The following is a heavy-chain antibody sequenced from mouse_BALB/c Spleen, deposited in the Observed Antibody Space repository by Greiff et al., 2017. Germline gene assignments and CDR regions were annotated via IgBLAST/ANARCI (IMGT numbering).Heavy chain of an antibody. CDR1: GYTFTDYY. CDR3: ARSPYGNFCDY. Sequence: QVQLQQSGAELARPGASVKLSCKASGYTFTDYYINWVKQRTGQGLEWIGEIYPGSGNTYYNEKFKGKATLTADKSSSTAYMQLSSLTSEDSAVYFCARSPYGNFCDYWGQGTTLTVSS. V-gene: IGHV1-77*01. J-gene: IGHJ2*01. D-gene: IGHD2-1*01. CDR2: IYPGSGNT.